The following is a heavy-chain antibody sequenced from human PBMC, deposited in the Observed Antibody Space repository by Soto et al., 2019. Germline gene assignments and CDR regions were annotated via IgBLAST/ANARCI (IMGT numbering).Heavy chain of an antibody. D-gene: IGHD3-22*01. J-gene: IGHJ4*02. Sequence: GGSLRLSCAASGFTFSSYSMNWVRQAPGKGLEWVSYISSSSSTKHYADSVKGRFTISRDNAKNSLYLQMNSLRAEDTAVYYCARVAYYYDSSGYFYWGQGT. CDR3: ARVAYYYDSSGYFY. CDR2: ISSSSSTK. V-gene: IGHV3-48*01. CDR1: GFTFSSYS.